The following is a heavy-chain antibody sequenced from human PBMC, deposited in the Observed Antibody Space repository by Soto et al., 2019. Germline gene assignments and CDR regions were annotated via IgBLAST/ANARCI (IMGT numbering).Heavy chain of an antibody. Sequence: SVTVSDKASRGTLSSYAISWVGQASGQGLEWMGGIIPIFGTANYAQRFQGRVTITAEKSPSTAYMELSSLRSEDTAVYYCARGVLVTGWAFDICGQGKMVTVSS. CDR2: IIPIFGTA. V-gene: IGHV1-69*06. CDR3: ARGVLVTGWAFDI. J-gene: IGHJ3*02. D-gene: IGHD2-21*02. CDR1: RGTLSSYA.